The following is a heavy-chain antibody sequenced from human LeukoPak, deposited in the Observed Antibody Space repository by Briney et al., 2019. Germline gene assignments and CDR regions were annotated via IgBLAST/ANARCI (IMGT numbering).Heavy chain of an antibody. CDR1: GGSITTTTYY. J-gene: IGHJ4*02. D-gene: IGHD3-10*01. CDR2: IYYSGST. V-gene: IGHV4-39*01. Sequence: SETLSLTCTVSGGSITTTTYYWGWIRQPPGKGLEWIGSIYYSGSTYYNPSLKSRVTISVDTSKNQFSLKLSSVTAADTAVYYCARHVVYASVTYSFDYWGQGTLVTVSS. CDR3: ARHVVYASVTYSFDY.